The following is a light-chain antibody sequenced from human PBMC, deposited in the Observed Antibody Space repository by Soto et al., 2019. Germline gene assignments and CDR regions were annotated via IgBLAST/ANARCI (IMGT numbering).Light chain of an antibody. CDR1: QSVSSS. CDR2: GAS. Sequence: EIVMTQSPATLSVSPGERATLSCRVSQSVSSSLAWYQQKPGQAPRLLIYGASTRATGIPARFSGSGSGTEFTLTISSLQSEDFAVYYCQQYNKWPPWTFGQGTKLEIK. V-gene: IGKV3-15*01. CDR3: QQYNKWPPWT. J-gene: IGKJ2*01.